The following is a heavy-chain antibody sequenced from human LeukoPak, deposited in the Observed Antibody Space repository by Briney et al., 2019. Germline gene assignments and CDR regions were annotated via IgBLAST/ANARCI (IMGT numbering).Heavy chain of an antibody. Sequence: ASVKVSCKASGGTFSSYAISWVRQAPGQGLEWMGRIIPIFGIANYAQKFQGRVTITADKSTSTAYMELSSLRSEDTAVYYCARGYYYDSSGYSASGMSLDYWGREPWSPSPQ. CDR2: IIPIFGIA. J-gene: IGHJ4*02. CDR3: ARGYYYDSSGYSASGMSLDY. CDR1: GGTFSSYA. V-gene: IGHV1-69*04. D-gene: IGHD3-22*01.